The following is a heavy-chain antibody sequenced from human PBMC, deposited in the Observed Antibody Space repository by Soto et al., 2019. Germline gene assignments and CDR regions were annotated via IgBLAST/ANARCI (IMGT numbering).Heavy chain of an antibody. Sequence: EVQLLESGGGLVQPGGSLRLSCAASGFTFSSYAMSWVRQAPGKGREWVSAISGSGGSTYYADSVKGRFTISRDNSKNTLYLQMNSLRSDDTAVYYCAKGLRAGIFPYYYDYWGQGTLVTVSS. CDR3: AKGLRAGIFPYYYDY. J-gene: IGHJ4*02. D-gene: IGHD3-10*01. V-gene: IGHV3-23*01. CDR1: GFTFSSYA. CDR2: ISGSGGST.